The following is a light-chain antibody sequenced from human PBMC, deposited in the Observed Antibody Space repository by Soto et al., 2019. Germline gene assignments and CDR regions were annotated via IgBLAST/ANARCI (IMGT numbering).Light chain of an antibody. J-gene: IGLJ3*02. CDR2: RNN. CDR3: AAWDDSRGGVV. CDR1: SSNIGSNY. Sequence: QSVLTQPPSASGTPGQRVTISCSGSSSNIGSNYVYWYQQLPGTAPKLLIYRNNQRPSGVPDRFSGSKSGTSASLAISGLRSEDEANYYCAAWDDSRGGVVFGGGTKLTVL. V-gene: IGLV1-47*01.